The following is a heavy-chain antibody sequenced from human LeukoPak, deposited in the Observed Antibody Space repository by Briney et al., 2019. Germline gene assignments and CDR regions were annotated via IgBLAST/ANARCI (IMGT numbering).Heavy chain of an antibody. D-gene: IGHD5-12*01. CDR2: ISSSGSTI. Sequence: PGGSLRLSCAASGFTFSDYYMSWIRQAPGKGLEWVSYISSSGSTIYYADSVKGRFTISRDNAKNSLYLQMNSLRAEDTAVYYCARDNELNSGYDLLFDAFDIWGQGTMVTVSS. CDR3: ARDNELNSGYDLLFDAFDI. V-gene: IGHV3-11*04. CDR1: GFTFSDYY. J-gene: IGHJ3*02.